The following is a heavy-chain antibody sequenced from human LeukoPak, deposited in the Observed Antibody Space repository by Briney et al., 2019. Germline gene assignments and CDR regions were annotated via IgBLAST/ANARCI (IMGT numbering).Heavy chain of an antibody. CDR2: ISYDGSNK. CDR1: GFTFSSYG. Sequence: GGSLRLSCAASGFTFSSYGMHWVRQAPGKGLEWVAVISYDGSNKYYADSVKGRFTISRDNSKNTLYLQMNSLRAEDTAVYYCARGLLQYQLLSRFDYWGQGTLVTVSS. CDR3: ARGLLQYQLLSRFDY. V-gene: IGHV3-30*03. J-gene: IGHJ4*02. D-gene: IGHD2-2*01.